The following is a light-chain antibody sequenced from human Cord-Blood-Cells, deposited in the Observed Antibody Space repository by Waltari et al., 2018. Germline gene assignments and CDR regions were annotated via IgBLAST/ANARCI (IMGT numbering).Light chain of an antibody. CDR1: SSDVGGYNY. CDR2: EVS. V-gene: IGLV2-14*01. J-gene: IGLJ1*01. CDR3: SSYTSSSTLG. Sequence: QSALTQPASVSGSPGQSITISCTGTSSDVGGYNYVSWYQQHPGKAPKLMIYEVSNRLSGVSNRFSGSKSGNTASLTISGLQAEDEADYYCSSYTSSSTLGFGTGTKVTVL.